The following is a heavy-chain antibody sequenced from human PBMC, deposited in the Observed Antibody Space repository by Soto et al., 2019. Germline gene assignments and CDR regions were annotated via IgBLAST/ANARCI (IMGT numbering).Heavy chain of an antibody. V-gene: IGHV3-9*01. D-gene: IGHD6-19*01. CDR2: ISWNSGSI. Sequence: EVQLVESGGGLVQPGRFLRLSCAASGFTFDDYAMHWVRQAPGKGLEWVSGISWNSGSIGYADSVKGRFTISRDNAKNSLYLQMNSLRAEDTALYYCAKDTIAVAGQGLFDYWGQGTLVTVSS. CDR3: AKDTIAVAGQGLFDY. J-gene: IGHJ4*02. CDR1: GFTFDDYA.